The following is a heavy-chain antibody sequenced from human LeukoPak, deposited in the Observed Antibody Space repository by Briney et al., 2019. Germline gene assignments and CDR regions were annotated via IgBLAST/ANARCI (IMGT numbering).Heavy chain of an antibody. J-gene: IGHJ4*02. D-gene: IGHD4-17*01. Sequence: PGGSLRLSCAASGFTFSSYGMHWVRQAPGKGLEWVAVISYDGSNKYYADSVKGRFTISRDNSKNTLYLQMNSLRAEDTAVYYCAKAIDYGDGNYFDYWGQGTLVTVSS. CDR2: ISYDGSNK. CDR3: AKAIDYGDGNYFDY. CDR1: GFTFSSYG. V-gene: IGHV3-30*18.